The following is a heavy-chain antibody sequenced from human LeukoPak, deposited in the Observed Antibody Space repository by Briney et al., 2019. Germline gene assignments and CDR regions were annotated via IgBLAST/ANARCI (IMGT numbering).Heavy chain of an antibody. CDR3: ARDLPRLRGPSG. CDR1: GYTFTAYY. Sequence: GASVKVSCRASGYTFTAYYMHWVRQAPGQGLEWMGWINPNSGGTNYVQKFQGRVTMTRDTSITTAYMQLSNLTSDDTAVYYCARDLPRLRGPSGWGQGTLVTVSS. CDR2: INPNSGGT. J-gene: IGHJ4*02. V-gene: IGHV1-2*02.